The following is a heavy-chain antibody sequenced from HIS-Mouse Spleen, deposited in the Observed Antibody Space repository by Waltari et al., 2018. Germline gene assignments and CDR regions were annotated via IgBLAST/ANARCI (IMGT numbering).Heavy chain of an antibody. Sequence: EVQLVESGGGLVQPGGSLRLSCAASGFTFSSYWMSWVRQAPGKGLEWVANIKQDGSEKYYVDSVKGRFTISRDNAKNSLYLQMNSLRAEDTAVYYCARGSYSSSGKGWFDYWGQGTLVTVSS. CDR1: GFTFSSYW. D-gene: IGHD6-6*01. CDR2: IKQDGSEK. CDR3: ARGSYSSSGKGWFDY. V-gene: IGHV3-7*01. J-gene: IGHJ4*02.